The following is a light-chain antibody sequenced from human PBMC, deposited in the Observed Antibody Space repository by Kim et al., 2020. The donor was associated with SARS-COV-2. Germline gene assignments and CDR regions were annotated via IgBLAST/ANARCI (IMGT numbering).Light chain of an antibody. V-gene: IGKV1-33*01. J-gene: IGKJ5*01. CDR2: DAS. Sequence: DIQMTQSPSSLSVSVGDRVTITCQASQDISNYLNWYQQKPGRAPKLLIYDASNLETGVPSRFSGSGSGTDFTFTISSLQSEDIATYYCQQYDNLPITFGRGTRLEIK. CDR3: QQYDNLPIT. CDR1: QDISNY.